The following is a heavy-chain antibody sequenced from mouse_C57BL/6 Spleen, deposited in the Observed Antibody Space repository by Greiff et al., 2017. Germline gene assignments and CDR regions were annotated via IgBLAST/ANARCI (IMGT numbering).Heavy chain of an antibody. V-gene: IGHV1-64*01. D-gene: IGHD1-1*01. Sequence: VQLQQPGAELVKPGASVKLSCKASGYTFTSYWMHWVKQRPGQGLEWIGMIHPNSGSTNYNEKFKSKATLTVDKSSSTAYMQLSSLTSEDSAVYYCARSGCYYYGSSYDFDYWGQGTTLTVSS. CDR1: GYTFTSYW. J-gene: IGHJ2*01. CDR2: IHPNSGST. CDR3: ARSGCYYYGSSYDFDY.